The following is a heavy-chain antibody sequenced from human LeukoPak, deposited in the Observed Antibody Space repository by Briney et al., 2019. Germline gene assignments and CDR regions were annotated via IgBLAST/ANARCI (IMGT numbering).Heavy chain of an antibody. CDR1: GFTVSSNY. CDR2: IYSGGST. J-gene: IGHJ4*02. D-gene: IGHD6-6*01. CDR3: ARDRRWDSSSPLDY. V-gene: IGHV3-66*02. Sequence: GGSLRLSCAASGFTVSSNYMSWVRQAPGKGLEWVSVIYSGGSTYYADSVKGRFTIYRDNSKNTLYLQMNSLRAEDTAVYYCARDRRWDSSSPLDYWGQGTLVTVSS.